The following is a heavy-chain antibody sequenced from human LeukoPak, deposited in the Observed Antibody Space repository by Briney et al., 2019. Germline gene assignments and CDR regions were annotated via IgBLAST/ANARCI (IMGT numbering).Heavy chain of an antibody. V-gene: IGHV3-23*01. CDR1: GFTFSSYP. CDR3: AKYYYTSGSSGGRVFDY. D-gene: IGHD3-10*01. Sequence: EGSLRLSCAASGFTFSSYPMTWVRQAPGKGLEWVSTIGSSAGDTHYADSVKGRFTISRDNSKNSLYLQTNSLRAEDTAVYYCAKYYYTSGSSGGRVFDYWGQGTLVTVSS. CDR2: IGSSAGDT. J-gene: IGHJ4*02.